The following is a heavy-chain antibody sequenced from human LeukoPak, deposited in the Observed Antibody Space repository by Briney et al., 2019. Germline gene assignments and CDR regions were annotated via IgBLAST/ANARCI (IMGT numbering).Heavy chain of an antibody. CDR1: GGSFSGYY. D-gene: IGHD3-16*01. J-gene: IGHJ6*03. CDR2: INHSGST. CDR3: ARAPMGGYYYYYMDV. Sequence: SETLSLTCAVYGGSFSGYYWSWIRQPPGKGLEWIGEINHSGSTNYNPSLKSRVTISVDTSKNQFSLKLSSVTAADTAVYYCARAPMGGYYYYYMDVWGKGTTVTISS. V-gene: IGHV4-34*01.